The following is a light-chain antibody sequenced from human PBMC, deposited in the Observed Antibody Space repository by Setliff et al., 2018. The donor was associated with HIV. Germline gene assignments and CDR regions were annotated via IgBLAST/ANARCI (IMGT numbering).Light chain of an antibody. CDR1: SSDVDAYDY. V-gene: IGLV2-11*01. CDR2: DVS. CDR3: CSYAGSYTYV. Sequence: QSVLTQPRSMSGSPGQSVTISCTGTSSDVDAYDYVSWYQHHPGKAPKLLIYDVSERPSGVPDRFSGSKSGNTASLTISGLQAEDEADYYCCSYAGSYTYVFGTGTKSPS. J-gene: IGLJ1*01.